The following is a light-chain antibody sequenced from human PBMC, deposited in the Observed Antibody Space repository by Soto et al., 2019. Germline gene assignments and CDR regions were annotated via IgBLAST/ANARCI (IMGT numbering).Light chain of an antibody. V-gene: IGLV2-14*01. CDR3: YSYTSSSTYV. CDR2: EVS. Sequence: SVLTQPPSASGSPGQSVTISCTGTSSDIGSYNFVSWYQHHPGKAPKLMIYEVSNRPSGVSDRFSGSKSDNTASLSISGLQAEDEGDYYCYSYTSSSTYVFGTGTQLT. CDR1: SSDIGSYNF. J-gene: IGLJ1*01.